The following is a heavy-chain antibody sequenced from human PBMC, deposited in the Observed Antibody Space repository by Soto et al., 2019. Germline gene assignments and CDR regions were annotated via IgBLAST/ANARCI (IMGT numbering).Heavy chain of an antibody. V-gene: IGHV3-66*01. J-gene: IGHJ6*03. D-gene: IGHD2-15*01. CDR3: ARVVPGDLFYYYYYMDV. Sequence: EVQLVESGGGLSHPGGSLRFPWEPSGLTVSSNYMSWVRKVPGKGLGWVSVIYRVGSTYYADSVKGRFTISRDNSKNTLYLQMNSLRAEDTAVYYCARVVPGDLFYYYYYMDVWGKGTTVTVSS. CDR1: GLTVSSNY. CDR2: IYRVGST.